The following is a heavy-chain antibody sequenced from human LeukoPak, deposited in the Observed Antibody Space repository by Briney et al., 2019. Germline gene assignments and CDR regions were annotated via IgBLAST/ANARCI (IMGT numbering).Heavy chain of an antibody. V-gene: IGHV3-23*01. CDR1: GFTFSSYG. CDR3: AKIDRYSYGFPDY. CDR2: ISGSGGST. Sequence: GGSLRLSCAASGFTFSSYGMSWVRQAPGKGLEWVSAISGSGGSTYYADSVKGRFTISRDNSKNTLYLQMNSLRAEDTAVYYCAKIDRYSYGFPDYWGQGTLVTVSS. J-gene: IGHJ4*02. D-gene: IGHD5-18*01.